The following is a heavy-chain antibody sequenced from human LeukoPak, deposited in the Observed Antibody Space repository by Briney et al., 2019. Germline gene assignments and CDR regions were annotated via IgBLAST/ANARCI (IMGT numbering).Heavy chain of an antibody. Sequence: GGSLRLSCVATGCTLSRYWMTWARQSPEKGLEWVANINRDGGEKQYADSVKGRFTISRDNAENSLYLQMNSLRPEDTAIYYCASDPCNSGGYEAFAIWRQGTVVAVSS. J-gene: IGHJ3*02. D-gene: IGHD3-22*01. CDR2: INRDGGEK. CDR3: ASDPCNSGGYEAFAI. CDR1: GCTLSRYW. V-gene: IGHV3-7*01.